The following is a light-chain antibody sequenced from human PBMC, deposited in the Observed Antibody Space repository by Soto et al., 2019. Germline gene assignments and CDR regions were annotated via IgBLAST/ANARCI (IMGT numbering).Light chain of an antibody. Sequence: QSALTQPPSASGSPGQSVTISCTGTSSDVGGYNYVSWYQQHPGRAPKLLIYAVTKRPSGVPDRFSGSKSGNTASLTVSGLQDEDEADYYCSSYAGSSTYVFGHGTKVTVL. CDR2: AVT. CDR1: SSDVGGYNY. CDR3: SSYAGSSTYV. V-gene: IGLV2-8*01. J-gene: IGLJ1*01.